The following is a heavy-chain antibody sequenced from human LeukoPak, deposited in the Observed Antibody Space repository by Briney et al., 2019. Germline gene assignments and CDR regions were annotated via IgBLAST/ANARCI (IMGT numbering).Heavy chain of an antibody. V-gene: IGHV1-2*02. J-gene: IGHJ4*02. CDR3: ARDRYCSSASCSRPFFDY. CDR2: ISPNSGVT. CDR1: TYTFTAYY. D-gene: IGHD2-2*01. Sequence: ASVKVSCKASTYTFTAYYIHWVRQAPGQGLEWIGWISPNSGVTHYAQKFQGRVAMTRDTSINTAYMELSSRISDDTAVYFCARDRYCSSASCSRPFFDYWGQGTLVTVSS.